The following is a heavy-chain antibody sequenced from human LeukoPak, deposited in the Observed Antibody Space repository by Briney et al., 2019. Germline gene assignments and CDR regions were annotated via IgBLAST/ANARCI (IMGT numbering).Heavy chain of an antibody. CDR2: ISYSGST. V-gene: IGHV4-59*01. Sequence: SETLSLTCTVSGGTISGFYWSWIRLSPGKGLEWIGFISYSGSTNYNPSLKSRVTISVDMSKNQFSLKLSSVTAADTAVYYCARDLVSSHWFDPWGQGTLVTVSS. D-gene: IGHD2-8*01. J-gene: IGHJ5*02. CDR1: GGTISGFY. CDR3: ARDLVSSHWFDP.